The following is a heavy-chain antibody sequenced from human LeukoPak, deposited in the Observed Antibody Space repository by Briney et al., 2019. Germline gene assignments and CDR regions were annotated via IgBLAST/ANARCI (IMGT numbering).Heavy chain of an antibody. Sequence: GGSLRLSCAASGFTFSNYAMSWVRQAPGKGLEWVSTLSGTGGSTYYADSVKGRFTISRDNSKNTLYLQVSSLRAEDTAVYYCARNFYDSSGYYRMDSWGQGTLVTVSS. D-gene: IGHD3-22*01. V-gene: IGHV3-23*01. CDR2: LSGTGGST. CDR3: ARNFYDSSGYYRMDS. CDR1: GFTFSNYA. J-gene: IGHJ4*02.